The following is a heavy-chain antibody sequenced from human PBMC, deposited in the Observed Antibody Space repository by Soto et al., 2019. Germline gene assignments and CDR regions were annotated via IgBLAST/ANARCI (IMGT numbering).Heavy chain of an antibody. V-gene: IGHV3-74*01. D-gene: IGHD2-15*01. CDR1: EISLNIYW. Sequence: VGSLRLSCTASEISLNIYWMHWVRQAPGKGLVWVARINPESTTITYADSVTGRFTISRDYAKDTLYLQMNGLSAEDTAIYYCTKDTFGGRDSWGQGTLVTVSS. CDR2: INPESTTI. CDR3: TKDTFGGRDS. J-gene: IGHJ4*02.